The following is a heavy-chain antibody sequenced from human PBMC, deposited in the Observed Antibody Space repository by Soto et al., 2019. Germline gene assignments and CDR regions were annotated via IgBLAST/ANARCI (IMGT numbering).Heavy chain of an antibody. V-gene: IGHV2-5*02. CDR3: AHSTCYYDILTGYPLYDAFDI. D-gene: IGHD3-9*01. CDR1: GFSLSTSGVG. CDR2: IYWDDDK. Sequence: QITLKESGPTLVNPPQTLTLTCTFSGFSLSTSGVGVGWIRQPPGKALEWLALIYWDDDKRYSPSLKSRLTITKDTSKNQVVLTMTNMDPVDTATYYCAHSTCYYDILTGYPLYDAFDIWGQGTMVTVSS. J-gene: IGHJ3*02.